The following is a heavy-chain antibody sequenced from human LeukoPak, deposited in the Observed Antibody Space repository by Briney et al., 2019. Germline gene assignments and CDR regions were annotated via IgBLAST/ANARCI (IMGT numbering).Heavy chain of an antibody. CDR3: TRGSSGRRDN. CDR2: MNPNSGNT. D-gene: IGHD6-19*01. J-gene: IGHJ4*02. CDR1: GYTFTSCD. Sequence: GASVNVSCKASGYTFTSCDINWVRQATGQGLEWMGWMNPNSGNTGYGQSFQGRITMTRDISIGTAYMELSNLTSEDTAISYCTRGSSGRRDNWGQGTLVTVSA. V-gene: IGHV1-8*01.